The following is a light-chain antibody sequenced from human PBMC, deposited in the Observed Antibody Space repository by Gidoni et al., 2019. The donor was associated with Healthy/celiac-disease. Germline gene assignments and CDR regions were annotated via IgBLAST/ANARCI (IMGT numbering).Light chain of an antibody. Sequence: IVLTPSPGTLSLSPVERATLSCRASQSVSSSYLAWYQQKPGKAPRLLIYGASSRATGIPDRFSGSGSGTDFTLTISRLEPEDCAVYYCQQYGSSPYTCGQGTKLEIK. CDR3: QQYGSSPYT. V-gene: IGKV3-20*01. J-gene: IGKJ2*01. CDR1: QSVSSSY. CDR2: GAS.